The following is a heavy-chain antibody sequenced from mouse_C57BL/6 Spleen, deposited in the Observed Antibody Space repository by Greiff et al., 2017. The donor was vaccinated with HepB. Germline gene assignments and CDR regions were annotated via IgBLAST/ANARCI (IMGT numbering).Heavy chain of an antibody. V-gene: IGHV1-69*01. Sequence: VQLQQSGAELVMPGASVKLSCKASGYTFTSYWMHWVKQRPGQGLEWIGEIDPSDSYTNYNQKFKGKSTLNVDKSSSTAYMQLSSLTSEDSAFYYCARAYSNYGFAYWGQGTRVTVSA. CDR2: IDPSDSYT. CDR1: GYTFTSYW. J-gene: IGHJ3*01. D-gene: IGHD2-5*01. CDR3: ARAYSNYGFAY.